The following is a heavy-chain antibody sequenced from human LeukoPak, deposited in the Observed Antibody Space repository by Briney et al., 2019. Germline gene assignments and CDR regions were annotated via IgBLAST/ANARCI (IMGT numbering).Heavy chain of an antibody. CDR3: VREGPPRYDFWSGYLYYFDY. J-gene: IGHJ4*02. V-gene: IGHV3-72*01. CDR2: TRNKANSYTT. Sequence: GGSLRLSCAAPGFTFSDHYMDWVRQAPGKGLEWVGRTRNKANSYTTEYAASVKGRFTISRDDSKNSLYLQMNSLKTEDTAVYYCVREGPPRYDFWSGYLYYFDYWGQGTLVTVSS. CDR1: GFTFSDHY. D-gene: IGHD3-3*01.